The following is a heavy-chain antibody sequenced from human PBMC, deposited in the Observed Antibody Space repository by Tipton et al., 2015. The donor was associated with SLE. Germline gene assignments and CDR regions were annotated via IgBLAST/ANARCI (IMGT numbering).Heavy chain of an antibody. CDR3: ARGNIGGATYFDY. CDR2: IHSSGST. Sequence: LRLSCTVSGGSISSYYWSWIRQPAGKGLEWIGRIHSSGSTHYNPSLNSRVTVSLDTSKNQFSLHLSSVSAADTAMYYCARGNIGGATYFDYWGQGTLVTVSS. CDR1: GGSISSYY. D-gene: IGHD1-26*01. V-gene: IGHV4-4*07. J-gene: IGHJ4*02.